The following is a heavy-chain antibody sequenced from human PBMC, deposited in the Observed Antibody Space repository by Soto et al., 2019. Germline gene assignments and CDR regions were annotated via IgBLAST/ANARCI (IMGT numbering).Heavy chain of an antibody. Sequence: PGGSLRLSCAGSGFTFSASAMHWVRQASGKGLEWVGRIRSKPNNYATAYGASVRGRFTTSRDDSKNTAYLQMNSLNTEDTAVYYCTRHNSDFWGLGTLVTVSS. J-gene: IGHJ4*02. CDR1: GFTFSASA. V-gene: IGHV3-73*01. CDR3: TRHNSDF. D-gene: IGHD2-21*01. CDR2: IRSKPNNYAT.